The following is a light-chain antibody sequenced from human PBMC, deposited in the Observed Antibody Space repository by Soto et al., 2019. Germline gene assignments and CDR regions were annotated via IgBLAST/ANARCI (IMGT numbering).Light chain of an antibody. J-gene: IGKJ1*01. CDR1: QGIGKD. CDR3: LQDFNYPWT. Sequence: AIEMTQSPSSLSASVGDTVTITCRASQGIGKDLAFFQQRPGKAPKLLIYGASGLQNGVPSRFSGSGSGTDFTLTISGLQPEDFATYFCLQDFNYPWTFGQGTKVDIK. CDR2: GAS. V-gene: IGKV1-6*01.